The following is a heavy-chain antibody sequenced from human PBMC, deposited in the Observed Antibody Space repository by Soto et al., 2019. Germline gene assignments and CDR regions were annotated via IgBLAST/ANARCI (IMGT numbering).Heavy chain of an antibody. CDR3: VRGDNWNDEASDY. V-gene: IGHV3-33*01. CDR2: IWSDGNNR. CDR1: GFMFSNHG. Sequence: GGSLRLSCAASGFMFSNHGMHWVRQAPGKGLEWVAVIWSDGNNRYYADSVKGRFTISRDNSKNTLYLQMNSLRAEDTAVYYCVRGDNWNDEASDYWGQGTLVTAPQ. J-gene: IGHJ4*02. D-gene: IGHD1-1*01.